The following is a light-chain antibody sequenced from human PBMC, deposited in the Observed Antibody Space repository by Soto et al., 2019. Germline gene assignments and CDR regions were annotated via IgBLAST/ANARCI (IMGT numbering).Light chain of an antibody. CDR2: GAS. Sequence: LXVSXXERXTLSCRASQTVSTSLAWYQQKPGRAPRLLIYGASTRASGVPARFSGSGSGTEFTLTISSLQSEDSAVYYCHQYNNWWTFGQGTKVDIK. J-gene: IGKJ1*01. CDR3: HQYNNWWT. CDR1: QTVSTS. V-gene: IGKV3-15*01.